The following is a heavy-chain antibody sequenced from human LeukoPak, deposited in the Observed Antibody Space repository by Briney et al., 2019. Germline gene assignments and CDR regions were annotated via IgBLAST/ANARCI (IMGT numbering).Heavy chain of an antibody. Sequence: PGGSLRLSCAASGFTFDDYAMHWVRQAPGKGLEWVSGISWNSGSIGYADSVKGRFTISRDNAKNTLYLQMNSLRAEDTAVYYCAKDMDYDFWSGYYGIDYWGQGTLVTVSS. CDR2: ISWNSGSI. CDR1: GFTFDDYA. J-gene: IGHJ4*02. CDR3: AKDMDYDFWSGYYGIDY. V-gene: IGHV3-9*01. D-gene: IGHD3-3*01.